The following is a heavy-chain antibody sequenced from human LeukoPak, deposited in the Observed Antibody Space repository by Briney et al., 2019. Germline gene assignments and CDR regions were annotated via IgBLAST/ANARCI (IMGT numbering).Heavy chain of an antibody. J-gene: IGHJ6*03. Sequence: SETLSLTCTVSGDSISSSSYYWEWIRQPPGKGLEWIGSAFYSGSTYYNPSLKSRVTISVDTSKNQFSLKLSSVTAADTAVYYCARGRGITMVRGVPYYYYYYMDVWGKGTTVTVSS. V-gene: IGHV4-39*01. D-gene: IGHD3-10*01. CDR2: AFYSGST. CDR3: ARGRGITMVRGVPYYYYYYMDV. CDR1: GDSISSSSYY.